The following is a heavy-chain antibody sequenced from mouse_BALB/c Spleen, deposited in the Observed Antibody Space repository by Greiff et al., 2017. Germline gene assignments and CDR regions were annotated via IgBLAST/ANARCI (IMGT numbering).Heavy chain of an antibody. V-gene: IGHV1-37*01. J-gene: IGHJ3*01. CDR3: ARGERNGFAY. CDR2: SNPYNGAT. Sequence: EVQLQQPGPELVKPGASVKISCKASGYSFTGYYMHWVKQSYVKSLEWIGRSNPYNGATSYNQNFKDKASLTVDKSSSTAYMELHSLTSEDSAVYYCARGERNGFAYWGEGTVVTVSA. CDR1: GYSFTGYY.